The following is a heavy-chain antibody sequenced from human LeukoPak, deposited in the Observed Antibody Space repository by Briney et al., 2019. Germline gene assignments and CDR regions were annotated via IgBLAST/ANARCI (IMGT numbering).Heavy chain of an antibody. V-gene: IGHV3-43*01. D-gene: IGHD1-26*01. CDR3: ARGSGSYFRTPFDY. CDR2: ISWDGDNT. CDR1: GFTFDDYT. Sequence: PGGSLRLSCAASGFTFDDYTMYWVRQAPGKGLEWVSLISWDGDNTYYADSVKGRFTISRDNAKNSLYLQMNSLRAEDTAVYYCARGSGSYFRTPFDYWGQGTLVTVSS. J-gene: IGHJ4*02.